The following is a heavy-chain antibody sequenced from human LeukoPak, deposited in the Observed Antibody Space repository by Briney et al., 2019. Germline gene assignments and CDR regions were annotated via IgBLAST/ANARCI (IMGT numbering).Heavy chain of an antibody. CDR1: GYSISSGYY. D-gene: IGHD3-16*01. Sequence: SETLSLTCTVSGYSISSGYYWGWIRQPPGKGLEWIGSIYHSGSAYYNPSLKSRVTISVDTSKNQFSLKLSSVTAADTAVYYCARVTSGSYGRLGYWGQGTLVTVSS. J-gene: IGHJ4*02. CDR2: IYHSGSA. CDR3: ARVTSGSYGRLGY. V-gene: IGHV4-38-2*02.